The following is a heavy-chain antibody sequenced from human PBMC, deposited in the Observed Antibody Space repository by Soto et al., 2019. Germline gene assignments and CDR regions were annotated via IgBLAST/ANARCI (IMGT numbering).Heavy chain of an antibody. Sequence: EVQLVESGGGLVQPGGSLRLSCAASGFAFSNYWMSWVRQAPGKGLEWVATLKKDGSEKYYVDSVKGRFTISRDKAKHSLYLQMNRLRAEDTAVYHCARGGTSMIVVGAFDDWGQGALVTVSS. J-gene: IGHJ4*02. CDR1: GFAFSNYW. CDR2: LKKDGSEK. D-gene: IGHD3-22*01. V-gene: IGHV3-7*01. CDR3: ARGGTSMIVVGAFDD.